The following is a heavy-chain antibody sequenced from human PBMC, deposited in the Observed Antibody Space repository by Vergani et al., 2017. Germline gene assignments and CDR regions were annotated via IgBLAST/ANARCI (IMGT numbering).Heavy chain of an antibody. CDR1: GFTFSSHG. D-gene: IGHD1-1*01. J-gene: IGHJ5*01. CDR2: IWYDGSNK. Sequence: QVQLVESEGGVVQPGRSLTLSCLASGFTFSSHGMHWVRQAPGKGLEWVAVIWYDGSNKYYGDSVKGRFTISRDNSKNTLYLQMNSLRVEDTAVYYCARWGNEKRLDSWGQGTLVTVSS. V-gene: IGHV3-33*01. CDR3: ARWGNEKRLDS.